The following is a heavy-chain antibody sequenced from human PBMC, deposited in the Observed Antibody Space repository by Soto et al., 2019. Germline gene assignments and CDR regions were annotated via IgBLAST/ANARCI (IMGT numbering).Heavy chain of an antibody. CDR2: ISGSGGST. CDR1: GFTFSSYA. V-gene: IGHV3-23*01. D-gene: IGHD1-26*01. J-gene: IGHJ4*02. Sequence: PGGSLRLSCAASGFTFSSYAMSWVRQAPGKGPEWVSAISGSGGSTYYADSVKGRFTISRDNSKNTLYLQMNSLRAEDTAVYYCAKDKWELLASGAPPFDYWGQGTLVTVSS. CDR3: AKDKWELLASGAPPFDY.